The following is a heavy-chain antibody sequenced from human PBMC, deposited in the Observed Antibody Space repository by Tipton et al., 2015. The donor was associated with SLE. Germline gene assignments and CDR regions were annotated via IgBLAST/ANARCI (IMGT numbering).Heavy chain of an antibody. CDR2: IYHSGST. D-gene: IGHD1-26*01. CDR3: AGVEGRELTLNDAFNI. CDR1: GGSISSNNW. V-gene: IGHV4-4*02. Sequence: TLSLTCAVSGGSISSNNWWSWVRQPPGKGPEWIGEIYHSGSTNYNPSLKSRVTMAVDKSKNQLSLKVGSVTAADTAVYYCAGVEGRELTLNDAFNIWGQGTMVTVSS. J-gene: IGHJ3*02.